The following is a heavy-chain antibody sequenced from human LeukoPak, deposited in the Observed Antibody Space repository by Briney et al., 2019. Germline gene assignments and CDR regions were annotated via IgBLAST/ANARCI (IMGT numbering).Heavy chain of an antibody. Sequence: GRSLRLSCAASGFTFDDYAMHWVRQAPGKGLECVSGISWNSGSIGYADSVKGRFTISRDNAKNSLYLQMNSLRAEDTAVYYCARDNDYGDYLPTAAFDIWGQGTMVTVSS. V-gene: IGHV3-9*01. CDR1: GFTFDDYA. CDR3: ARDNDYGDYLPTAAFDI. J-gene: IGHJ3*02. D-gene: IGHD4-17*01. CDR2: ISWNSGSI.